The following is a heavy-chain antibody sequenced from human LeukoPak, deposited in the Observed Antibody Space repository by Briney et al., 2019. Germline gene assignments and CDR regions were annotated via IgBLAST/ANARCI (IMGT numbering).Heavy chain of an antibody. Sequence: ETLSLTCAVYGGSFSENYWTWTWIRQPPGKGLEWIGEINHSGSTNYYPSLKSRFIISVDTPRNQFSLRLSSVTAADTTVYYCARGGRRFKSGNLFDPWGQGTLVTVSS. CDR1: GGSFSENY. D-gene: IGHD3-3*01. J-gene: IGHJ5*02. CDR2: INHSGST. V-gene: IGHV4-34*01. CDR3: ARGGRRFKSGNLFDP.